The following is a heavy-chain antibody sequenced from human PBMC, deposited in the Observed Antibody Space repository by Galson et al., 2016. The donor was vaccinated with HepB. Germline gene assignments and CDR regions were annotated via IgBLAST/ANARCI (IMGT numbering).Heavy chain of an antibody. D-gene: IGHD2-2*01. CDR3: AKDGRIYCSSASCHDHFNY. CDR2: ISYDGSNK. Sequence: SLRLSCAASGFTFSSYGMHWVRQAPGKGLEWVAFISYDGSNKKYADSVKGRFTISRDNSKKTLYLQMNSLSAEDTAVYYCAKDGRIYCSSASCHDHFNYWGQGTLVTFSS. J-gene: IGHJ4*02. CDR1: GFTFSSYG. V-gene: IGHV3-30*18.